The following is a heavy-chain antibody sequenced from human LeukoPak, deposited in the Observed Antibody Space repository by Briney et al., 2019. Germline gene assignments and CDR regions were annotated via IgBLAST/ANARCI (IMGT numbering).Heavy chain of an antibody. CDR1: GGSISSTSYY. V-gene: IGHV4-39*01. J-gene: IGHJ4*02. CDR2: VYYDGST. D-gene: IGHD4-23*01. Sequence: SETLSLTCIVSGGSISSTSYYWDWIRQPPGKGLEWIGSVYYDGSTFTNPSLKSRVSMSVDRSKNQFSLKLRSVSAADTAIYYCATSEGGGFFDYWGQGTPVTVSS. CDR3: ATSEGGGFFDY.